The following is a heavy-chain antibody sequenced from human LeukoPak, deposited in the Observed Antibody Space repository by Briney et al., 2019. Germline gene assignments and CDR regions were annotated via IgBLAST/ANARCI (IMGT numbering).Heavy chain of an antibody. CDR3: ARDAGSSGWYSYYYYYYGMDV. CDR2: MNPNSGNT. Sequence: ASVKVSCKASGYTFTSYDINWVRQATGQGLEWMGWMNPNSGNTGYAQKFQGRVTMTRNTSISTAYMELSRLRSGDTAVYYCARDAGSSGWYSYYYYYYGMDVWGQGTTVTVSS. CDR1: GYTFTSYD. D-gene: IGHD6-19*01. V-gene: IGHV1-8*01. J-gene: IGHJ6*02.